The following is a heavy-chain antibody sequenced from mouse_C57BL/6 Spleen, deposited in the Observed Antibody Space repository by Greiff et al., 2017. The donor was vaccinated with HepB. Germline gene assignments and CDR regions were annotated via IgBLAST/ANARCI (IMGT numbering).Heavy chain of an antibody. Sequence: QVQLQQPGAELVKPGASVKMSCKASGYTFTSYWITWVKQRPGQGLEWIGDIYPGSGSTNYNEKLKSKATLTVDTSSSTAYMQLSSLTSEDSAVYYCARYYYGSDAMDYWGQGTSVTVSS. CDR3: ARYYYGSDAMDY. CDR1: GYTFTSYW. V-gene: IGHV1-55*01. D-gene: IGHD1-1*01. J-gene: IGHJ4*01. CDR2: IYPGSGST.